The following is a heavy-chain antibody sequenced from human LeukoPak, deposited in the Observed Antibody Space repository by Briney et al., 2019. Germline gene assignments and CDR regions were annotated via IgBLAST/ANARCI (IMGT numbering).Heavy chain of an antibody. CDR2: ISGSGGST. CDR1: GFTFSSYA. V-gene: IGHV3-23*01. D-gene: IGHD2-2*01. J-gene: IGHJ4*02. CDR3: VTHYCSSTSCYFDDY. Sequence: GGSLRLSCAASGFTFSSYAMSWVRQAPGKGLEWVSAISGSGGSTYYADSVKGRFTISRDNSKNTLYLQMNSLRAEDTAVYYCVTHYCSSTSCYFDDYWGQGTLVTVSS.